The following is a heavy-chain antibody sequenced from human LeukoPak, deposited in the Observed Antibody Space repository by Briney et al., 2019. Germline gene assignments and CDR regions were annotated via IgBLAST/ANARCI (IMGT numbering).Heavy chain of an antibody. V-gene: IGHV3-7*01. CDR3: ARALYTTLVDY. CDR2: IKQDGSEK. CDR1: GLTFSIYW. D-gene: IGHD2/OR15-2a*01. Sequence: PGGSLRLSCAASGLTFSIYWMSWVRQAPGKGLEWVANIKQDGSEKYYVDSVKGRFTISRDNAKNSLYLQMNSLRAEDTAVYYGARALYTTLVDYWGQGTLVTVSS. J-gene: IGHJ4*02.